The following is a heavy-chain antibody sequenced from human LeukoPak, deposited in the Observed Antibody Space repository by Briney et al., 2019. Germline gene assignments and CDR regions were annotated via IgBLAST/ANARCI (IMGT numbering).Heavy chain of an antibody. CDR3: AKDRRAVAMAPGSY. CDR2: ISSSRGSYI. J-gene: IGHJ4*02. CDR1: GFIFNTYS. D-gene: IGHD5-18*01. V-gene: IGHV3-21*04. Sequence: GGSLRLSCVASGFIFNTYSMNWVRQAPGKGLEWVSSISSSRGSYIYYGDSVRGRFTVSRDNAKNLLYLQMNSLRAEDTAVYYCAKDRRAVAMAPGSYWGQGTLVTVSS.